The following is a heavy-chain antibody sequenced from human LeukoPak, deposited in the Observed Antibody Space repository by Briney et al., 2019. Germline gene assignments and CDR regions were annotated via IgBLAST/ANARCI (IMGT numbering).Heavy chain of an antibody. D-gene: IGHD6-19*01. CDR1: GGSISSYY. CDR3: ARHVAFDYSSGWAYDWFDP. V-gene: IGHV4-4*09. J-gene: IGHJ5*02. Sequence: PSETLSLTCTVSGGSISSYYWSWIRQPPGKGLEWIGYIYTSGSTNYNPSLKSRVTISVDTSKNQFSLKLSSVTAADTAVYYCARHVAFDYSSGWAYDWFDPWGQGTLVTVSS. CDR2: IYTSGST.